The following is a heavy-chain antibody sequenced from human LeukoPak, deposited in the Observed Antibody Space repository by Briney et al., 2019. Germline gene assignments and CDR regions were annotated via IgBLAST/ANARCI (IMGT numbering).Heavy chain of an antibody. D-gene: IGHD3-10*01. CDR1: GFTFSSYA. Sequence: GGSLRLSCAASGFTFSSYAMHWVRQAPGKGLEWVAVISYDGSNKYYADSVKGRFTISRDNSKNTLYLQMNSLRAEDTAVYYCARDWFGTVGYWGQGTLVTVSS. J-gene: IGHJ4*02. V-gene: IGHV3-30-3*01. CDR2: ISYDGSNK. CDR3: ARDWFGTVGY.